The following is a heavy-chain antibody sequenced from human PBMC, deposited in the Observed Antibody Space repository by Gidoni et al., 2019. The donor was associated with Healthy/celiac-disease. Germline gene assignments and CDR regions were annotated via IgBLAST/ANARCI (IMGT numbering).Heavy chain of an antibody. CDR1: GFTFSSSA. J-gene: IGHJ4*02. Sequence: EVQLLESGGGLVQPGGSLRLSCAACGFTFSSSAMSWVRQAPGKGLEWVSAISVSGGSTSYADSVKGRFTISRDNSKNTLYLQMNSLRAEDTAVYYCAKDHLSRVLRFLFDYWGQGTLVTVSS. CDR3: AKDHLSRVLRFLFDY. V-gene: IGHV3-23*01. D-gene: IGHD3-3*01. CDR2: ISVSGGST.